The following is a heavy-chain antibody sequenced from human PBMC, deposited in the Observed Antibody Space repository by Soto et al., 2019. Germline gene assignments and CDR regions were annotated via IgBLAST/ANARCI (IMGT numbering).Heavy chain of an antibody. J-gene: IGHJ4*02. V-gene: IGHV3-23*01. Sequence: EVQLLESGGGLVQPGGSLRLSCAASGFTFSTFDMTWVRQAPGKGLECVSLVRGVAGSTHYPDSVKGRFTISKDTSNNELYLEMHSLRSDDTAVYFCVKGAWLDYWGQGNMVTVSS. CDR2: VRGVAGST. CDR1: GFTFSTFD. CDR3: VKGAWLDY.